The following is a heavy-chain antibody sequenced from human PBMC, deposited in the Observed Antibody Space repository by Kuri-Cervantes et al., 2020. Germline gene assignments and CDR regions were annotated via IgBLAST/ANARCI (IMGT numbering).Heavy chain of an antibody. CDR3: AREGGYNYAFDI. CDR2: IKSDGSST. V-gene: IGHV3-74*01. Sequence: GESLKISCAASGFTFSSYAMSWVRQAPGKGLVWVSRIKSDGSSTSYADSVKGRFTISRDNAKNSLFLQMDSLRVEDTAVYYCAREGGYNYAFDIWGQGTMVTVSS. CDR1: GFTFSSYA. J-gene: IGHJ3*02. D-gene: IGHD5-24*01.